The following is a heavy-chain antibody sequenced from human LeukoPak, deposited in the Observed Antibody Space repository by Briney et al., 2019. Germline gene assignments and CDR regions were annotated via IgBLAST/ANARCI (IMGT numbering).Heavy chain of an antibody. CDR3: ARAYRDGAFDI. CDR2: VLYNGAT. CDR1: GGSISSSIYY. V-gene: IGHV4-39*07. J-gene: IGHJ3*02. D-gene: IGHD2-21*01. Sequence: SETLSLTCIVSGGSISSSIYYWAWVRQPPGKGLEWIGTVLYNGATQYSPSLRSRVTISIDTSTNQFSLKLSSVTAADTAVYYCARAYRDGAFDIWGQGTMVTVSS.